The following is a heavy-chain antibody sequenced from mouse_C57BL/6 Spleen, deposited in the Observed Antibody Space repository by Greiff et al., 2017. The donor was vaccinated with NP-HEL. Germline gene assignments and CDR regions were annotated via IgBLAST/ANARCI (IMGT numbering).Heavy chain of an antibody. Sequence: EVKLVESGGGLVQPGGSLSLFCAASGFTFTDYYMSWVRQPPGKALEWLGFIRNKANGYTTEYSASVKGRFTISRDNSQSILYLQMNALRAEDSATYYCARSTLYYDYDGAWFAYWGQGTLVTVSA. CDR2: IRNKANGYTT. V-gene: IGHV7-3*01. CDR3: ARSTLYYDYDGAWFAY. CDR1: GFTFTDYY. J-gene: IGHJ3*01. D-gene: IGHD2-4*01.